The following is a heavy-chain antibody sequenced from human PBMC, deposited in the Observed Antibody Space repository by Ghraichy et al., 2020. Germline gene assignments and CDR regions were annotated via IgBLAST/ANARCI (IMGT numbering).Heavy chain of an antibody. D-gene: IGHD6-13*01. CDR3: ARLGTDAFDI. V-gene: IGHV4-59*01. CDR2: IYYSGST. CDR1: GGSISSYY. J-gene: IGHJ3*02. Sequence: ESLNISCTVSGGSISSYYWSWIRQPPGKGLEWIGYIYYSGSTNYNPSLKSRVTISVDTSKNQFSLKLSSVTAADTAVYYCARLGTDAFDIWGQGTMVTVSS.